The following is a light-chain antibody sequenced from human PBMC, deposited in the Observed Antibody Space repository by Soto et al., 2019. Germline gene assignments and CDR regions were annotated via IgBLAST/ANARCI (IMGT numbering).Light chain of an antibody. J-gene: IGLJ1*01. CDR2: DVS. CDR1: SSDVGRYNY. CDR3: CSYAGSYTFYV. V-gene: IGLV2-11*01. Sequence: QSVLTQPRSVSGPPGQSVTISCTGTSSDVGRYNYVSWYQQHPGKAPKLMIYDVSERPSAVPDRFSGSKSGNTPSLTISRLQAEDEADYYCCSYAGSYTFYVFGTGTKVTVL.